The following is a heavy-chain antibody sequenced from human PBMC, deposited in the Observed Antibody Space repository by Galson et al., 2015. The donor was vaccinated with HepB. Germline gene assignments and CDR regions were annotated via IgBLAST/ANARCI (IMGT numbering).Heavy chain of an antibody. V-gene: IGHV3-66*02. J-gene: IGHJ4*02. Sequence: SLRLSCAASGFTVSNNYMSWVRQAPGKGLEWVSVIYSGGDIYYLDSVKGRFTISRDSSKNTLFLRMNSLRPEDTAVYYCAKGKRGAGSDDWGRGTLVTVSS. CDR1: GFTVSNNY. CDR2: IYSGGDI. CDR3: AKGKRGAGSDD. D-gene: IGHD6-19*01.